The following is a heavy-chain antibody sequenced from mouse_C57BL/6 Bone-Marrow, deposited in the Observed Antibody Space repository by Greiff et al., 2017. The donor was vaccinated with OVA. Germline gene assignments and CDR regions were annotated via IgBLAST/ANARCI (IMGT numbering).Heavy chain of an antibody. D-gene: IGHD2-4*01. V-gene: IGHV14-4*01. CDR3: TPIYYDYDGVDY. CDR1: GFNIKDDY. J-gene: IGHJ2*01. Sequence: EVQLVESGAELVRPGASVKLSCTASGFNIKDDYMHWVKQRPEQGLEWIGWIDPENGDTEYASKFQGKATITADTSSNTAYLQLSSLTSEDTAVYYCTPIYYDYDGVDYWGQGTTLTVSS. CDR2: IDPENGDT.